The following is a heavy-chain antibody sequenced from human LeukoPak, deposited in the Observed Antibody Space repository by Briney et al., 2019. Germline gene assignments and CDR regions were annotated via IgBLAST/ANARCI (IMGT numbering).Heavy chain of an antibody. CDR1: GFTFSSYS. CDR3: ARGGGYCTNGVCGTGMDV. V-gene: IGHV3-48*01. Sequence: GGSLRLSCAASGFTFSSYSMNWVRQAPGKGLEWGSYISSSSSTIYYADSVKGRFTISRDNAKNSLYLQMNSLRAEDTAVYYCARGGGYCTNGVCGTGMDVWGQGTTVTVSS. D-gene: IGHD2-8*01. CDR2: ISSSSSTI. J-gene: IGHJ6*02.